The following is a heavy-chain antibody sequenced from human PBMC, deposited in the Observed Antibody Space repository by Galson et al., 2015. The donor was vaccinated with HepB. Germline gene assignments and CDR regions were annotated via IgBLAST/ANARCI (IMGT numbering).Heavy chain of an antibody. CDR2: IDPTDSYT. CDR1: GYTFTNYW. J-gene: IGHJ4*02. CDR3: ARKPSGSPRGYYFDS. V-gene: IGHV5-10-1*01. D-gene: IGHD1-26*01. Sequence: QSGAEVKKPGESLRISCKGSGYTFTNYWINWVRQMPGKGLEWMGRIDPTDSYTDYSPSFQGHVTISTDKSITTAYLQWSSLKASDTAIYYCARKPSGSPRGYYFDSWGQGTLVIVSS.